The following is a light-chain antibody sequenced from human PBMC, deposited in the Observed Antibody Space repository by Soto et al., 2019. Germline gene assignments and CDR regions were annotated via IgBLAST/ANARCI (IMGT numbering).Light chain of an antibody. V-gene: IGKV3-11*01. CDR3: QQRIDWPST. Sequence: EIVLTQSPATLSLSPGERATLSCRASQSVRGYLAWYQQKPGQAPRLLIYDASNRAPGIPTRFSGSGSGTDFTLTISSLEPEDFAVYFCQQRIDWPSTFGGGTKVEIK. CDR2: DAS. CDR1: QSVRGY. J-gene: IGKJ4*01.